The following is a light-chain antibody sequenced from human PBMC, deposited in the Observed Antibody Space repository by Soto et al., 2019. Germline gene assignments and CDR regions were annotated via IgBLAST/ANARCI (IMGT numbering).Light chain of an antibody. CDR2: EVS. CDR3: QSYDSGFSGLV. J-gene: IGLJ3*02. Sequence: QSVLTQPASVSGSPGQSITISCTGTSSDVGGYNYVSWYQQHPGKAPKLMIYEVSNRPSGVSNRFSGSKSGTSASLAITGLQAEDEADYFCQSYDSGFSGLVFGGGTQLTVL. V-gene: IGLV2-14*01. CDR1: SSDVGGYNY.